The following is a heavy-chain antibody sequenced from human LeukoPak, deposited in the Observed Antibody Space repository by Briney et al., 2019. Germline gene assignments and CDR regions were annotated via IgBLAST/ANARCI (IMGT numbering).Heavy chain of an antibody. V-gene: IGHV3-15*07. J-gene: IGHJ6*02. CDR3: TQSRDPNLGYCSSTSCYYYYYGMDV. D-gene: IGHD2-2*01. Sequence: GGSLRLPCAASGFTFSNAWMNWVRQAPGKGLEWVGRIKSKTDGGTTDYAAPVKGRFTISRDDSKNTLYLQMNSLKTEDTAVYYCTQSRDPNLGYCSSTSCYYYYYGMDVWGQGTTVTVSS. CDR2: IKSKTDGGTT. CDR1: GFTFSNAW.